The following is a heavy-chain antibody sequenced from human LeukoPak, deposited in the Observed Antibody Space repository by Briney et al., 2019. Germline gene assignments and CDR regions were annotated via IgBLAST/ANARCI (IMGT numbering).Heavy chain of an antibody. CDR3: ATLYSSGWYYFDY. D-gene: IGHD6-19*01. CDR1: GYTLTELS. V-gene: IGHV1-24*01. J-gene: IGHJ4*02. Sequence: ASVNVSCKVSGYTLTELSMHWVRQAPGKGRVGVGGFDPEDGETIYAQKFQGRVTMTEDTSTDTAYMELSSLRAEDTAVYYCATLYSSGWYYFDYWGQGTLVTVSS. CDR2: FDPEDGET.